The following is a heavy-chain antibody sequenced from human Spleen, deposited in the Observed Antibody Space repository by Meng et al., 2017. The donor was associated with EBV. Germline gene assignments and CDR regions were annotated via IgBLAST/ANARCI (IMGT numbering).Heavy chain of an antibody. Sequence: QVQPPHWGVVLFPPSPTLPLPCSVYGASFSGYCWSWIRQPPGKALEWLAQIYHSGSNKYNPSLKSRVTITVDTSKNQFSLKLSYVTAADTAVYYCARGGHFGAAAGPDYWGQGTLVTVSS. V-gene: IGHV4-34*01. J-gene: IGHJ4*02. D-gene: IGHD6-13*01. CDR1: GASFSGYC. CDR2: IYHSGSN. CDR3: ARGGHFGAAAGPDY.